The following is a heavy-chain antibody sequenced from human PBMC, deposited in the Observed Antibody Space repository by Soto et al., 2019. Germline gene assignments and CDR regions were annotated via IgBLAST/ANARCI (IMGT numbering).Heavy chain of an antibody. J-gene: IGHJ4*02. CDR1: GGSISSSSYY. D-gene: IGHD3-10*01. CDR2: IYYSGST. Sequence: SETLSLTCTVSGGSISSSSYYWGWIRQPPGKGLEWIGSIYYSGSTYYNPSLKSRVTISVDTSKNQFSLKLCSVTAADTAVYYCARHKVRWYCDPSSDCDYYGSGNLPYYFDYWGQGTLVTVSS. V-gene: IGHV4-39*01. CDR3: ARHKVRWYCDPSSDCDYYGSGNLPYYFDY.